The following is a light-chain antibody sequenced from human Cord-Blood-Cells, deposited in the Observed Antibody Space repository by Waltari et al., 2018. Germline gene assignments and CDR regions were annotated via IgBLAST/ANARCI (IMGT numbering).Light chain of an antibody. Sequence: DIQMTQSPLSLSSSVGDRVTITCQASQDISNYLNWYQQKPGKAPKLLIYDASNLETGVPSRFSGSGAGTDFTFTISSLQPEDIATYYWQQYDNLPLTFGGGTKVEIK. CDR3: QQYDNLPLT. V-gene: IGKV1-33*01. CDR1: QDISNY. J-gene: IGKJ4*01. CDR2: DAS.